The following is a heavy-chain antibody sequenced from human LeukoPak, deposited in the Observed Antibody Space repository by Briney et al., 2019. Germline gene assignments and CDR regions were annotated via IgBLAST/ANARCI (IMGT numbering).Heavy chain of an antibody. CDR3: ARGTYYDSSAYSGVRLFDY. V-gene: IGHV1-2*02. CDR1: GYTFTGYY. CDR2: INPNSGGT. Sequence: ASVKVSCKASGYTFTGYYMHWVRQAPGQGLEWMGWINPNSGGTNYAQKFQGRVTMTRDTSISTAYMELSRLRSDDTAVYYCARGTYYDSSAYSGVRLFDYWGQGTLVTVSS. J-gene: IGHJ4*02. D-gene: IGHD3-22*01.